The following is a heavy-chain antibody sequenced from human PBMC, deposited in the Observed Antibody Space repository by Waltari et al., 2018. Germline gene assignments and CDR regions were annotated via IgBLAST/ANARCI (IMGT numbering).Heavy chain of an antibody. CDR1: GDSISNDNYH. CDR3: TTEYSSSSAY. J-gene: IGHJ4*02. D-gene: IGHD6-6*01. CDR2: IYYNGNT. Sequence: QLQLQESGPGLVKPSETLSLTCTVSGDSISNDNYHWAWVRQPPGKGLEWIGSIYYNGNTYSSPSLKSRVTISVDTSKNQVSLRLSSVTAADTAVYYCTTEYSSSSAYWGQGTLVTVSS. V-gene: IGHV4-39*02.